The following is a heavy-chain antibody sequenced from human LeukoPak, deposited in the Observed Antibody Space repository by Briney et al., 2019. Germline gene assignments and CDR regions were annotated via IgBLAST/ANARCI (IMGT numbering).Heavy chain of an antibody. D-gene: IGHD2-8*01. Sequence: ASVKVSCKASGYTLISYYMHCVRRAPGQGLEWMGIINPSGGSTRYAQTFQGRVTMTRDTSTSTVYMEVSRLRSEDTAVYYWARRDTNGYSAYFHHWGQGAQVTVSS. V-gene: IGHV1-46*01. CDR3: ARRDTNGYSAYFHH. J-gene: IGHJ1*01. CDR1: GYTLISYY. CDR2: INPSGGST.